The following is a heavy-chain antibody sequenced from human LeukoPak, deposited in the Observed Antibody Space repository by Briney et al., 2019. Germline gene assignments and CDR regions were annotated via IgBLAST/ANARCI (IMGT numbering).Heavy chain of an antibody. CDR2: ISRHGST. D-gene: IGHD6-19*01. CDR1: AGSFSDYY. J-gene: IGHJ5*02. Sequence: SGTLSLTCAVYAGSFSDYYWSWLRQPPGKGLEWIGEISRHGSTNYNRSLKSRVTISIDTSKNQFSLNLRSVTAADTALYYCARIPGAGYSNGWYRFDPWGQGTLVTVSS. V-gene: IGHV4-34*01. CDR3: ARIPGAGYSNGWYRFDP.